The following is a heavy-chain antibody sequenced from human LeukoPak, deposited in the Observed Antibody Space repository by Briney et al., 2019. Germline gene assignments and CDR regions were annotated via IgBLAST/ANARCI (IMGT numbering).Heavy chain of an antibody. J-gene: IGHJ4*02. Sequence: SVKVSCKASGGSASSYTVSWVRQAPGQGLEWMGRIIPILKTAEYGQNFQGRVTITADKSTSTAYMELSSLRSEDTAVYYCARGKGLVGHFDLWGQGTLVTVSS. D-gene: IGHD3/OR15-3a*01. V-gene: IGHV1-69*08. CDR3: ARGKGLVGHFDL. CDR1: GGSASSYT. CDR2: IIPILKTA.